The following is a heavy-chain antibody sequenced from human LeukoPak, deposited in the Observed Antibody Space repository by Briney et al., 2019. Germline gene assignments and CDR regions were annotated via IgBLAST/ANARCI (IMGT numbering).Heavy chain of an antibody. V-gene: IGHV4-39*07. J-gene: IGHJ4*02. Sequence: SETLSLTCTVSGGSISSSSYYWGWIRQPPGKGLEWIGSMYHSGSAYYNPSLRSRVTISVDTSKNQFSLKLSFVTAADTAIYYCARGGGGGYDLGQWGQGTLVTVSS. CDR2: MYHSGSA. CDR1: GGSISSSSYY. CDR3: ARGGGGGYDLGQ. D-gene: IGHD5-12*01.